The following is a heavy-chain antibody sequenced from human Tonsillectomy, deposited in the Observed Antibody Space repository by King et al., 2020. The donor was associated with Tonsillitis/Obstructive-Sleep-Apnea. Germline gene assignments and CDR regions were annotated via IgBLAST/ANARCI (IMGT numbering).Heavy chain of an antibody. D-gene: IGHD2-2*01. CDR2: IRSKAYGGTT. Sequence: VQLVESGGGLVQPGRSLRLSCTASGFTFGDYAMNWVRQAPGKGLEWVGFIRSKAYGGTTEYAASVKGRFTIARDDSKSIAYLQMNSLKSEDTAVYYCTTVTGGCTSTSCLDYWGQGTLAPVSP. V-gene: IGHV3-49*04. J-gene: IGHJ4*02. CDR3: TTVTGGCTSTSCLDY. CDR1: GFTFGDYA.